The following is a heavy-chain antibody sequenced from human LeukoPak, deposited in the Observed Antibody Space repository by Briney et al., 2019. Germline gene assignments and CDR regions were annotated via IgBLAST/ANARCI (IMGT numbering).Heavy chain of an antibody. CDR1: GGSISSYY. CDR3: ARGPLSYYDSSGYIDY. CDR2: ISDIGSI. D-gene: IGHD3-22*01. V-gene: IGHV4-59*01. J-gene: IGHJ4*02. Sequence: PSETLSLTCTVSGGSISSYYWGWIRQPPGKGLEWIAYISDIGSINYNPSLKSRVTISLDTSKNQFSLKLSSVTAADTAVYYCARGPLSYYDSSGYIDYWGQGTLVTVSS.